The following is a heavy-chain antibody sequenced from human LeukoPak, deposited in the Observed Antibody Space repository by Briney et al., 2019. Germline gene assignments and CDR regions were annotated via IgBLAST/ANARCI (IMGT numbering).Heavy chain of an antibody. V-gene: IGHV3-7*01. D-gene: IGHD5-12*01. Sequence: GSLRLSCAASGFTFSAYWMRWVRQAPGKGLEWVASIKEDGSEKYYVDSVKGRFTISRDNAKNSLYLQMNGLRAEDTAVYYCARLTLSANDWCYDYRGQGTLVTVSS. CDR2: IKEDGSEK. CDR1: GFTFSAYW. J-gene: IGHJ4*02. CDR3: ARLTLSANDWCYDY.